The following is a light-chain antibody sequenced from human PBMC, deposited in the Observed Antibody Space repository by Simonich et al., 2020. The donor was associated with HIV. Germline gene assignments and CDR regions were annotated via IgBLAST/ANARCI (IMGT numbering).Light chain of an antibody. CDR2: GAS. V-gene: IGKV3D-15*01. J-gene: IGKJ2*01. Sequence: EIVMTQSPATLSVSPGKRATLSCRASQSVSNNLAWYQQKPGQAPRLLIYGASTRATGIPARFSGSGSGTEFTLTISSLQSEDFAVYYCQQYNNWLYTFGQGTKLEIK. CDR3: QQYNNWLYT. CDR1: QSVSNN.